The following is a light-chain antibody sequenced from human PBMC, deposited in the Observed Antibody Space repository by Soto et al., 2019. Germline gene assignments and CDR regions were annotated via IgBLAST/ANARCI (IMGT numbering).Light chain of an antibody. CDR1: SSKIGSNY. V-gene: IGLV1-47*01. CDR3: AAWDDSLSGRVV. CDR2: RNN. Sequence: QSVLTQPPSASGTPGQRVTISSSGSSSKIGSNYVYWYQQLPGTAPKLLIYRNNQRPSGVPDRFSGSKSGTSASLAISGLRSEDEADYYCAAWDDSLSGRVVFGGGTKVTVL. J-gene: IGLJ2*01.